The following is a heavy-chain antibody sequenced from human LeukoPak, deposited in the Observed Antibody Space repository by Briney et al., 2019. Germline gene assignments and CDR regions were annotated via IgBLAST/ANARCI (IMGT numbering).Heavy chain of an antibody. J-gene: IGHJ4*02. V-gene: IGHV4-59*08. Sequence: SSETLSLTCTVSGGSISSYYWSWIRQPPGKGLEWIGYIYYSGSTNYNPSLKSRVTISVDTSKNQFSLKLSSVTAADTAVYYCARQGYCSSTSCSGFDYWGQGTLVTVSS. D-gene: IGHD2-2*01. CDR2: IYYSGST. CDR1: GGSISSYY. CDR3: ARQGYCSSTSCSGFDY.